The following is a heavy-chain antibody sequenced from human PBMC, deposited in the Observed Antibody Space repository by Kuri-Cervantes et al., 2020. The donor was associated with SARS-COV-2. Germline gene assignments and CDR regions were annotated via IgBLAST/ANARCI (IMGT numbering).Heavy chain of an antibody. CDR1: GYTFTNYG. CDR3: ARGIVVVVAAMGYFDY. V-gene: IGHV1-18*04. Sequence: ASVKVSCKASGYTFTNYGISWVRQAPGQGLEWMGWINGYNDNTKYAQKLQGRVTMTTDTSTSTAYMELRSLRSDDTAVYYCARGIVVVVAAMGYFDYWGRGTLVIVSS. J-gene: IGHJ4*02. CDR2: INGYNDNT. D-gene: IGHD2-15*01.